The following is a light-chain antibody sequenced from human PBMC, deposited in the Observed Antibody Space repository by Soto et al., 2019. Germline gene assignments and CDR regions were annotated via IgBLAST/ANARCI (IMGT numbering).Light chain of an antibody. CDR1: QSITTS. CDR2: GTS. Sequence: EIVLTQSPATLSLSPGERATLSCRSSQSITTSFAWYQQKPGQAPSLLIYGTSNRSLCIPARFIGSGSGTDFTLPLSTLEPEDLAVYHCQQRDTWPPLYTFGPGTKVEFK. CDR3: QQRDTWPPLYT. V-gene: IGKV3-11*01. J-gene: IGKJ3*01.